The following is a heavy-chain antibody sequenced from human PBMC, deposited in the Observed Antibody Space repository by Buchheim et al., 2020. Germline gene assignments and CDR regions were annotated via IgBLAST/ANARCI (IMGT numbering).Heavy chain of an antibody. CDR1: GFPFSSYA. CDR3: AKDSGYNYTGLDG. CDR2: VSGTGGST. J-gene: IGHJ6*02. V-gene: IGHV3-23*01. Sequence: QLLESGGGLVQPGTSLRLSCEASGFPFSSYAMSWVRQAPGKGLEWVAAVSGTGGSTFYADSVKGRFTISRDNSKNTFYLQMDSLRADDTAVYYCAKDSGYNYTGLDGWGQGTT.